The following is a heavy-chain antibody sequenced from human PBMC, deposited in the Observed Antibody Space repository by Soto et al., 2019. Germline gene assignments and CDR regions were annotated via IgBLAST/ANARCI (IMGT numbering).Heavy chain of an antibody. V-gene: IGHV3-23*01. CDR1: GFTFSSYA. CDR3: AKDRSGSGSLDAFDI. D-gene: IGHD6-19*01. J-gene: IGHJ3*02. Sequence: PVGSLRLSGAASGFTFSSYAMSWVRQAPGKGLEWVSAISGSGGSTYYADSVKGRFTISRDNSKNTLYLQMNSLRAEDTAVYYCAKDRSGSGSLDAFDIWGQGTMVTVSS. CDR2: ISGSGGST.